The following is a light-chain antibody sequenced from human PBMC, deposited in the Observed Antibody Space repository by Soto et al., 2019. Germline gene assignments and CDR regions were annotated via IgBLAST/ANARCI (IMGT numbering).Light chain of an antibody. CDR3: QVSGRSALYT. J-gene: IGKJ2*01. V-gene: IGKV3-20*01. CDR2: GAS. CDR1: TSVSSSS. Sequence: EIVLTQSPGTLSLSPGERATLSCRASTSVSSSSLAWYQQKRGQAPRLLIYGASSRATGIPDRFSGGGSGTDFNLTISRLDPEDFAVYYCQVSGRSALYTFGQGTRLEIK.